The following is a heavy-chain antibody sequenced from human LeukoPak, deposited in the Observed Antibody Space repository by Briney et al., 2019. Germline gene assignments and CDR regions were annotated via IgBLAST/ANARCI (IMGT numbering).Heavy chain of an antibody. D-gene: IGHD3-22*01. Sequence: PGGSLRLSCVASGYTFSSYSINWVRHAPGKGLEWVSSIRVRGNYIYYADSVRGRFSISRDDARDSLYLQMNSLRAEDTAVYFCVRLRRNSDTSGFYYYYDFWGQGTLVTVSS. CDR3: VRLRRNSDTSGFYYYYDF. V-gene: IGHV3-21*01. J-gene: IGHJ4*02. CDR2: IRVRGNYI. CDR1: GYTFSSYS.